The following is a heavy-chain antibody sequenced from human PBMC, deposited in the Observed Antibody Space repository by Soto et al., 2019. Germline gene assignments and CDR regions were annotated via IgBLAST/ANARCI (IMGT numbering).Heavy chain of an antibody. J-gene: IGHJ6*02. CDR1: GSTFRKYW. Sequence: EVQLVESGGGLVQSGGSLRLSCVGSGSTFRKYWMSWVRQAPGKGPEWVANISPDGSEKYYMASVKGRFTISRDNAQTSLFLQMDSLRAEDTAVYYCAREFVWGQGTTVTVSS. V-gene: IGHV3-7*05. CDR3: AREFV. CDR2: ISPDGSEK.